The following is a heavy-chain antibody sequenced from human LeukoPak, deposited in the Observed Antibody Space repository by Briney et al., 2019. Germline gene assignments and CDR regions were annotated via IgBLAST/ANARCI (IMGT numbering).Heavy chain of an antibody. D-gene: IGHD3-3*01. CDR1: GGSISSGDYY. CDR2: IYYSGST. V-gene: IGHV4-30-4*08. CDR3: ARDRRSLYDFWSGYYMGGYFDY. Sequence: SETLSLTCTVSGGSISSGDYYWSWIRQPPGKGLEWIGYIYYSGSTYYNPSLKSRVTISVDTSKNQFSLKLGSVTAADTAVYYCARDRRSLYDFWSGYYMGGYFDYWGQGTLDTVSS. J-gene: IGHJ4*02.